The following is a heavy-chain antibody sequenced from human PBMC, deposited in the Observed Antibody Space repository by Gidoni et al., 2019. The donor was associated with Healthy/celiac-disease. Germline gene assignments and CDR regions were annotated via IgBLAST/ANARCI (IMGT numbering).Heavy chain of an antibody. CDR3: AKEEWELNHPFDY. V-gene: IGHV3-23*01. D-gene: IGHD1-26*01. Sequence: EVQLLESGGGLVQPGVSLRLSCAASGFSFSSYAMSWVRQAPGKGLEWVSAISGSGGSTYYADSVKGRFTISRDNSKNTLYLQMNSLRAEDTAVYYCAKEEWELNHPFDYWGQGTLVTVSS. J-gene: IGHJ4*02. CDR1: GFSFSSYA. CDR2: ISGSGGST.